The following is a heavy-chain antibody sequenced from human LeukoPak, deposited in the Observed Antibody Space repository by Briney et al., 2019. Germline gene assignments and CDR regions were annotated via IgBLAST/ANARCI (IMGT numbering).Heavy chain of an antibody. V-gene: IGHV3-7*03. D-gene: IGHD6-19*01. CDR2: IKTDGSET. CDR1: GFNFRDHW. CDR3: AKNNGWFHLAQ. Sequence: GGSLRLSCAVSGFNFRDHWMDWVRQAPGKGLEWVGHIKTDGSETYYVDSLKGRFSISRDNTDNALYLQMNSLRVEDTAVYYCAKNNGWFHLAQWGQGTLVTVSS. J-gene: IGHJ4*02.